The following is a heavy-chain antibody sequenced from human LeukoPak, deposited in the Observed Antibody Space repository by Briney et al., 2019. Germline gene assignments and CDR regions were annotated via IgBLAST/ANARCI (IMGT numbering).Heavy chain of an antibody. J-gene: IGHJ5*02. V-gene: IGHV5-51*01. CDR3: ARQFVNWFDP. CDR2: IYPGDSDT. CDR1: GYSFTRYW. Sequence: PGESLKISCQGSGYSFTRYWIGWVRQMPGKGLEWMGIIYPGDSDTRYSPSFQGLVTISADKSISTAYLQWSSLKASDTAMYYCARQFVNWFDPWGQGTLVTVSS.